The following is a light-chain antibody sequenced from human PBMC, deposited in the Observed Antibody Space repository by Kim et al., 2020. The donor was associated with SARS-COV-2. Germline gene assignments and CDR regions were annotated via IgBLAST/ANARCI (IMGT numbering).Light chain of an antibody. CDR2: EVT. Sequence: GRSVTSSCTGTSSDVGGYNYVSWYQQHPGKAPKIMIDEVTKRPSGVPDRFSGSKSGNTASLTVSGLQTEDEADYFCSSYAGSNNLVFGGGTQLTVL. CDR3: SSYAGSNNLV. CDR1: SSDVGGYNY. V-gene: IGLV2-8*01. J-gene: IGLJ3*02.